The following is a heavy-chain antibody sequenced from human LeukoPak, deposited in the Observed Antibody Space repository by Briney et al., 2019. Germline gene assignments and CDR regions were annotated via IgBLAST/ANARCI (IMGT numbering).Heavy chain of an antibody. D-gene: IGHD3-22*01. CDR1: GYTFTGYY. V-gene: IGHV1-2*02. CDR2: INPNSGGT. CDR3: ARLNYDSSGSKGYFDY. Sequence: GASVKVSCKASGYTFTGYYMHWVRQAPGQGLEWMGWINPNSGGTNYAQKFQGRVTMTRDTSISTAYMELSRLRSDDTAVYYCARLNYDSSGSKGYFDYWGQGTLVTVSS. J-gene: IGHJ4*02.